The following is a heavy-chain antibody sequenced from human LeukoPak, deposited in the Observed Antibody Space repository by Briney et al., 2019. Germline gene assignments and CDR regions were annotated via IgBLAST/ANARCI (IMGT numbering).Heavy chain of an antibody. Sequence: PSETLSLTCTVSGGSISSYYWSWIRQPAGKGLEWIGRIYTSGSTNYNPSLKSRVTISVDTSKNQVSLKLSSVTAADTAVYYCARDDYASGWYRAAGYWGQGTLVSVSS. D-gene: IGHD6-19*01. V-gene: IGHV4-4*07. CDR1: GGSISSYY. J-gene: IGHJ4*02. CDR3: ARDDYASGWYRAAGY. CDR2: IYTSGST.